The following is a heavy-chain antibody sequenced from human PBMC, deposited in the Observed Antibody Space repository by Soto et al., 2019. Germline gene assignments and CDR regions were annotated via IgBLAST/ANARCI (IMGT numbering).Heavy chain of an antibody. J-gene: IGHJ5*02. Sequence: QVHLVESGGGVVQPGRSLRLSCAVSGFSFSPYGFHWARQAPGKGLEWVALVSYDGRNNFYADSVKGRFTISRDNSKNTVYLQMNGLRAEDTAIYYCATEELCGADCYFFKSWGQGTLVTVSS. CDR2: VSYDGRNN. V-gene: IGHV3-30*03. CDR1: GFSFSPYG. D-gene: IGHD2-21*02. CDR3: ATEELCGADCYFFKS.